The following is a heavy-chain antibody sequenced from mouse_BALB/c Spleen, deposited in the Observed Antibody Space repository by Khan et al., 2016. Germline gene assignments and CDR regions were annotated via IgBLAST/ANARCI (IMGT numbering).Heavy chain of an antibody. V-gene: IGHV1S53*03. CDR3: KRSGGWPVGY. J-gene: IGHJ2*01. CDR2: ISPGNDGI. D-gene: IGHD1-1*02. Sequence: QVQLKESDTELVKPGASVKISCKASGFTFTEHAIHWVKQRPEQGLEWIGYISPGNDGINYNEKFKGKATLTADKSSSTAYMQLSSLTSEDSAVYFCKRSGGWPVGYWGQGTTLTVSS. CDR1: GFTFTEHA.